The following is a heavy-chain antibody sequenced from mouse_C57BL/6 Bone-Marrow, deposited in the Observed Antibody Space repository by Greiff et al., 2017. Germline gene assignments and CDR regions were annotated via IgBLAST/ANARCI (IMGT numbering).Heavy chain of an antibody. CDR2: INPNNGGT. J-gene: IGHJ1*03. Sequence: EVQLQQSGPELVKPGASVKISCKASGYTFTDYYMNWVKQSHGKSLEWIGDINPNNGGTSYNQKFKGKATLTVDKSSSTAYMELRSLTSEDSAVYYCARERDYDGDFDVWGTGTTVTVSS. CDR1: GYTFTDYY. V-gene: IGHV1-26*01. CDR3: ARERDYDGDFDV. D-gene: IGHD2-4*01.